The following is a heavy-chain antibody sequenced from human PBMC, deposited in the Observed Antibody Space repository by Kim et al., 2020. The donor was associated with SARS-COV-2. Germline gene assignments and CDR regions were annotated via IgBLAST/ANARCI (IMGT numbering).Heavy chain of an antibody. CDR1: GFTVSSNY. V-gene: IGHV3-53*01. Sequence: GGSLRLSCAASGFTVSSNYMSWVRQAPGKGLEWVSVIYSGGSTYYADSVKGRFTISRDNSKNTLYLQMNSLRAEDTAVYYCARVSYYYGSGSYPNYYYYGMDVWGQGTTVTVSS. CDR2: IYSGGST. CDR3: ARVSYYYGSGSYPNYYYYGMDV. J-gene: IGHJ6*02. D-gene: IGHD3-10*01.